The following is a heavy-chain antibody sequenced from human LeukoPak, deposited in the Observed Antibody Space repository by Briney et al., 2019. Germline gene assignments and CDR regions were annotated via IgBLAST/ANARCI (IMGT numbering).Heavy chain of an antibody. CDR1: GYTFTSYG. CDR2: ISAYNGNT. CDR3: ARANDFWSGYYMWRLGLYYYMDV. Sequence: WASVKVSCKASGYTFTSYGISRVRQAPGQGLEWMGWISAYNGNTNYAQKLQGRVTMTTDTSTSTAYMELRSLRSDDTAVYYCARANDFWSGYYMWRLGLYYYMDVWGKGTTVTVSS. V-gene: IGHV1-18*01. J-gene: IGHJ6*03. D-gene: IGHD3-3*01.